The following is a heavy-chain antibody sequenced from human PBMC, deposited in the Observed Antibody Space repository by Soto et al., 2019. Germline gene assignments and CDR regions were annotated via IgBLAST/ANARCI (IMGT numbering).Heavy chain of an antibody. CDR3: ARDCSGGSCSTAY. D-gene: IGHD2-15*01. CDR2: ISVYNGNK. J-gene: IGHJ4*02. V-gene: IGHV1-18*01. Sequence: QVQLVQSGAEVKKPGASVKVSCKASGYTFSSYGISWVRQGPGQGLEWMGWISVYNGNKMYAQKFQGRATMTTDTSTSTAYMELRSLRSDDTAVYYCARDCSGGSCSTAYWGQGTLVTVSS. CDR1: GYTFSSYG.